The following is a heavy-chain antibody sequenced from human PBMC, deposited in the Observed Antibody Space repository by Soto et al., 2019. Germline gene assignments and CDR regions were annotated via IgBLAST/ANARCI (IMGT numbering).Heavy chain of an antibody. CDR2: INAGNGNT. Sequence: QVQLVQHGSEVKKPGASVKVSCKASGYTFTSYAMHWVRQAPGQRLEWMGWINAGNGNTKYSQKFQGRVTITRDTSASTAYMELSGLRSEDTAVYSCARDLGFGLSDYWGQGTLVTVSS. J-gene: IGHJ4*02. CDR1: GYTFTSYA. CDR3: ARDLGFGLSDY. D-gene: IGHD3-10*01. V-gene: IGHV1-3*01.